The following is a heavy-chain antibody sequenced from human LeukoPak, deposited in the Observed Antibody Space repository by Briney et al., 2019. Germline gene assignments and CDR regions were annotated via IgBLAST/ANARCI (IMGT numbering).Heavy chain of an antibody. CDR1: GFTFAIHA. D-gene: IGHD2-21*02. V-gene: IGHV3-23*01. CDR3: AKLHVSYCGGDCPIDF. J-gene: IGHJ4*02. CDR2: ISGDGAST. Sequence: QPGGSLRLSCAASGFTFAIHAMTWVRQAPGKGLEWVSGISGDGASTHYADSLKGRFTISRDNSKNTLYLQMNSLRAEDTALYYCAKLHVSYCGGDCPIDFWGQGTLVTVSS.